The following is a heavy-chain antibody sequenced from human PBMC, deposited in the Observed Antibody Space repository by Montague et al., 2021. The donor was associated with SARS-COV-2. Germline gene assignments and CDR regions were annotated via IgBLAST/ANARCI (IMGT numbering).Heavy chain of an antibody. CDR1: GYTFTSYA. V-gene: IGHV7-4-1*02. J-gene: IGHJ2*01. CDR2: INTNTGNP. D-gene: IGHD7-27*01. CDR3: ARDDWGFYWYFDL. Sequence: SVKVSCKASGYTFTSYAMNWVRQAPGQGLEWMGWINTNTGNPTYAQGFTGRFVFSLVTSVSTAYLQISSLKAEDTAVYYCARDDWGFYWYFDLWGRGTLVTVSS.